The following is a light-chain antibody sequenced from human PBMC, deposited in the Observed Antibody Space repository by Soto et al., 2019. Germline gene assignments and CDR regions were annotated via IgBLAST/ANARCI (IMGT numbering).Light chain of an antibody. CDR2: EDI. J-gene: IGLJ7*01. CDR1: SSDVEANKL. V-gene: IGLV2-23*01. CDR3: CSYVDHRKVV. Sequence: QSALTQPASVSGSPGQSITISCTGSSSDVEANKLVSWYQQHAGTAPRLVIYEDIRRPSGISSRFSGSKSGSTASLTISGLRAEDEAAYYCCSYVDHRKVVFGGGTQLTVL.